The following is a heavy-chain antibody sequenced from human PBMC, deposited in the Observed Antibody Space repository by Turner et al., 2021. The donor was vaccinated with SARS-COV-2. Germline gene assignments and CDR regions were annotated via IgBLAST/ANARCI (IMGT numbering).Heavy chain of an antibody. V-gene: IGHV3-23*01. J-gene: IGHJ2*01. CDR3: ATSGGARNFYWYFDI. CDR1: GITVIAYG. CDR2: IDGSGERT. Sequence: EVQLLESGGGLVQPGGSMRLSCAASGITVIAYGFNGVRQAPGKGLEWVSTIDGSGERTYYTDSVKGRFTISRDNSNNTVYLQMNSLRAEDTAVYYCATSGGARNFYWYFDIWGRGTLVTVSS. D-gene: IGHD1-7*01.